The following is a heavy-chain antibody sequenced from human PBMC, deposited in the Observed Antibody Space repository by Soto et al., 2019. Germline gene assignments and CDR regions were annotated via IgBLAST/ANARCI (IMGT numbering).Heavy chain of an antibody. CDR2: IYYSGST. J-gene: IGHJ5*02. V-gene: IGHV4-30-4*01. Sequence: SETLSLTCTVSGGSISSGDYYWSWIRQPPGKGLEWIGYIYYSGSTYYNPSLKSRVTISVDTSKNQFSLKLSSVTAADTAVYYCARAKDSSRWYDNWFDHWGQGTLVTVSS. CDR3: ARAKDSSRWYDNWFDH. D-gene: IGHD6-13*01. CDR1: GGSISSGDYY.